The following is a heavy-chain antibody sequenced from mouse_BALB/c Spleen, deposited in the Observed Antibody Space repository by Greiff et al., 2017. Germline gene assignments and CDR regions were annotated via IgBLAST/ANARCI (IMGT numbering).Heavy chain of an antibody. CDR3: ARYYGNLDY. J-gene: IGHJ2*01. Sequence: QVQLQQSGAELAKPGASVKMSCKASGYTFTSYWMHWVNQRPGQGLEWIGYINPSTGYTEYNQKFKDKATLTADKSSSTAYMQLSSLTSEDSAVYYCARYYGNLDYWGQGTTLTVSS. V-gene: IGHV1-7*01. CDR1: GYTFTSYW. CDR2: INPSTGYT. D-gene: IGHD2-1*01.